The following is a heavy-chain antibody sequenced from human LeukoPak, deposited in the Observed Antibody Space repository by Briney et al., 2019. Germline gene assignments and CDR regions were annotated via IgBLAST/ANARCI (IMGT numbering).Heavy chain of an antibody. D-gene: IGHD6-13*01. Sequence: SVKVSCKASGGTFSSYAISWVRQAPGQGLEWMGGIIPIFGTANYAQKFQGRVTITTDESTSTAYMELSSLRSEDTAVYYCASHGSPKLIATSGHPPLGWFDPWGQGTLVTVSS. J-gene: IGHJ5*02. V-gene: IGHV1-69*05. CDR2: IIPIFGTA. CDR1: GGTFSSYA. CDR3: ASHGSPKLIATSGHPPLGWFDP.